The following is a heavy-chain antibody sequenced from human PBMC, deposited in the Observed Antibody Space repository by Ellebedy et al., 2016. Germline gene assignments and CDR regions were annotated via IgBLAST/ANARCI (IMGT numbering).Heavy chain of an antibody. CDR3: ARSGPTVTTCFDY. CDR2: IYYNGAA. V-gene: IGHV4-59*01. CDR1: GGSISPYF. J-gene: IGHJ4*02. Sequence: SETLSLTCAVSGGSISPYFWSWIRKPPGKGLEWIGKIYYNGAANYNPSLRSRVTISVDTPKNQFSLTLTSVTAADTAVYYCARSGPTVTTCFDYWGQGTLVTVSS. D-gene: IGHD4-17*01.